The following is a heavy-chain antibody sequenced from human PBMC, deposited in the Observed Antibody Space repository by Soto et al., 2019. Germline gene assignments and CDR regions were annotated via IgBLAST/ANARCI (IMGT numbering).Heavy chain of an antibody. CDR2: IIPFFGTA. D-gene: IGHD3-10*01. V-gene: IGHV1-69*01. CDR3: AQYRLLWFGESLDYWYFDL. J-gene: IGHJ2*01. CDR1: GGTFSSYA. Sequence: QVQLVQSGAEVKKPGSSVKVSCKASGGTFSSYAIGWVRQAPGQGLEWMGGIIPFFGTANYAQKFQGRVTITADEYTSTAYMELSSLRSEDTAVYYCAQYRLLWFGESLDYWYFDLWGRGTLVTVSS.